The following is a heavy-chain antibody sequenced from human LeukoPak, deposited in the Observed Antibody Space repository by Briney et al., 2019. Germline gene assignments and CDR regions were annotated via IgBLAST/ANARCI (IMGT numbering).Heavy chain of an antibody. CDR1: GFTFSSYG. V-gene: IGHV3-30*18. D-gene: IGHD3-22*01. J-gene: IGHJ4*02. CDR2: ISYDGSNK. Sequence: PGRSLRLSCAASGFTFSSYGMHWVRQAPGKGLEWVAVISYDGSNKYYADSVKGRFTISRDNSKNTLYLRMNSLRAEDTAVYYCAKDLGVAYYYDSSGYYWGQGTLVTVSS. CDR3: AKDLGVAYYYDSSGYY.